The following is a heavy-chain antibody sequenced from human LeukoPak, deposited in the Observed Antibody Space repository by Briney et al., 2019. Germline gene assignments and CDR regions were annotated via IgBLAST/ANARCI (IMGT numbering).Heavy chain of an antibody. CDR1: GGSISSYY. CDR2: IYYTGNT. Sequence: SETLSLTCTVSGGSISSYYWGWIRQPPGKVLEWIGYIYYTGNTNYNPSLKSRVIISADTSKNQFSLKLSSVTAADTAVYYCARDRLQFGFDFWGQGTLVTVSS. D-gene: IGHD5-24*01. J-gene: IGHJ4*02. CDR3: ARDRLQFGFDF. V-gene: IGHV4-59*01.